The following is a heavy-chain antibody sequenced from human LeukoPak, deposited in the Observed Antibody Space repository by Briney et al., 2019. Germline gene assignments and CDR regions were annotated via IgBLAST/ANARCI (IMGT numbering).Heavy chain of an antibody. V-gene: IGHV3-30*18. Sequence: GGSLRLSCAAAGFIFSSHSMHWVRQAPGKGLEWVAVISYDGSKKYYSESVRGRFTISRGNSKNTLFLQMNSLRAEDTAVYYCAKDFGYDSGTYLDQWGQGTLVTVSS. CDR3: AKDFGYDSGTYLDQ. CDR1: GFIFSSHS. CDR2: ISYDGSKK. D-gene: IGHD3-10*01. J-gene: IGHJ5*02.